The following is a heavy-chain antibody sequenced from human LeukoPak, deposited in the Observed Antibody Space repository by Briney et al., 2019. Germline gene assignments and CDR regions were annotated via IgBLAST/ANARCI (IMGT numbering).Heavy chain of an antibody. D-gene: IGHD6-13*01. CDR3: ASEEYSSSWYRDY. Sequence: GASVKVSCKASGGTFSSYAISWVRQAPGQGLEWMGRIIPILGIANYAQKFQGRVTITAGKSTSTAYMELSSLRSEDTAVYYCASEEYSSSWYRDYWGQGTLVTVSS. J-gene: IGHJ4*02. CDR2: IIPILGIA. CDR1: GGTFSSYA. V-gene: IGHV1-69*04.